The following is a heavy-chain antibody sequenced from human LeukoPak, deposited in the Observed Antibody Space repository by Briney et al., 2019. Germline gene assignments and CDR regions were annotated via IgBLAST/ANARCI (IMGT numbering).Heavy chain of an antibody. CDR2: INHSGST. Sequence: PSETLSLTCAVYGGSFSGYYWSWIRQPPGKGLEWIGEINHSGSTNYNPPLKSRVTISVDTSKNQFSLKLSSVTAADTAVYYCARTHQLRYFDWLRAHNWFDPWGQGTLVTVSS. J-gene: IGHJ5*02. CDR3: ARTHQLRYFDWLRAHNWFDP. D-gene: IGHD3-9*01. CDR1: GGSFSGYY. V-gene: IGHV4-34*01.